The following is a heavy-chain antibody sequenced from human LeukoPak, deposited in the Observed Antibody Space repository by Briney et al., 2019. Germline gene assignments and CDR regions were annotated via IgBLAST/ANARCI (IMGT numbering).Heavy chain of an antibody. CDR2: ICSSSGTI. J-gene: IGHJ4*02. Sequence: PGGSLRLSCAASGFTFSRFSLNWDRQAPGKGPEWVSYICSSSGTIYYADSVKGRFTISRDNTKNSLYLQMNSLRVEDTAIYYCVLGEWLQPFDYWGQGTLVTVSS. D-gene: IGHD3-16*01. CDR3: VLGEWLQPFDY. CDR1: GFTFSRFS. V-gene: IGHV3-48*04.